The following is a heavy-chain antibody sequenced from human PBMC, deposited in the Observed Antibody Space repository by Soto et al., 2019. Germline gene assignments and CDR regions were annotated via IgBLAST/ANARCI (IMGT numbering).Heavy chain of an antibody. CDR3: AKDPLHSSGWHDDAFDI. D-gene: IGHD6-19*01. Sequence: GGSLRLSCAASGFTFSSYAMSWVRQAPGKGLEWVSAISGSGGSTYYADSVKGRFTISRDNSKNTLYLQMNSLRAEDTAVYYCAKDPLHSSGWHDDAFDIWGQGTMVTVSS. CDR2: ISGSGGST. V-gene: IGHV3-23*01. J-gene: IGHJ3*02. CDR1: GFTFSSYA.